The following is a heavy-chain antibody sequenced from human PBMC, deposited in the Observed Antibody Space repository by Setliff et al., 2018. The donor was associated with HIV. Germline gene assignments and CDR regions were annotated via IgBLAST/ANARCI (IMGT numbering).Heavy chain of an antibody. D-gene: IGHD3-10*01. CDR1: GYTFTGYY. CDR3: ATEFGPVLDWFDP. CDR2: INPNNGET. V-gene: IGHV1-2*02. J-gene: IGHJ5*02. Sequence: ASVKVSCKASGYTFTGYYMHWVRQAPGQGLEWMGWINPNNGETIYAQKFQGRVTMTRDTSISTAYMELSRLRSDDTAVYYCATEFGPVLDWFDPWGQGTLVTVSS.